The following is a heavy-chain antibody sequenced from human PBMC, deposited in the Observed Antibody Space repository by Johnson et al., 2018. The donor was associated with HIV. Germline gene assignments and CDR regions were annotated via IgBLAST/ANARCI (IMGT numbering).Heavy chain of an antibody. D-gene: IGHD6-6*01. Sequence: VQLVESGGGVVQPGGSLRLSCAASGFTVSSNYMSWVRQAPGKGLDWISAIGTAGDTFYPGSVKGRFTISRDNSKTTLYLQMNSLRAEDTAVYYCAGPIEYSSSADAFDIWGQGTMVTVSS. CDR2: IGTAGDT. CDR1: GFTVSSNY. CDR3: AGPIEYSSSADAFDI. V-gene: IGHV3-66*02. J-gene: IGHJ3*02.